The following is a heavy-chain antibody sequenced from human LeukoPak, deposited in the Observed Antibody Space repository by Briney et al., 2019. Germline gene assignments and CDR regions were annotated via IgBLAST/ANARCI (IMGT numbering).Heavy chain of an antibody. CDR3: ARESSAAKVNWLDP. CDR2: IIPILGIA. Sequence: SVKVSCKASGGTFSSYAISWVRQAPGQGLEWMGRIIPILGIANYAQKFQGRVTITADKSTSTAYMELSSLRSEDTAVYYCARESSAAKVNWLDPWGQGTLVTVSS. D-gene: IGHD6-19*01. J-gene: IGHJ5*02. V-gene: IGHV1-69*04. CDR1: GGTFSSYA.